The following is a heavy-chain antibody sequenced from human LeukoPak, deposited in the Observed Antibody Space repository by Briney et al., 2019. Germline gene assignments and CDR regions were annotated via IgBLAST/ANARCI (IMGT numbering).Heavy chain of an antibody. CDR1: GGSISSSNW. CDR3: ATDEGQIDY. J-gene: IGHJ4*02. V-gene: IGHV3-15*01. CDR2: IKSKTDGGTT. Sequence: PSGTLSLTCAVSGGSISSSNWWSWVRQAPGKGLEWVGRIKSKTDGGTTDYAAPVKGRFTISRDDSKNTLYLQMNSLKTEDTAVYYCATDEGQIDYWGQGTLVTVSS.